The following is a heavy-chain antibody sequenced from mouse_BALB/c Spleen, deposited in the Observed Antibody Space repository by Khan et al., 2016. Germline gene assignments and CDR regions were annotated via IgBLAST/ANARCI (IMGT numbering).Heavy chain of an antibody. D-gene: IGHD1-1*01. J-gene: IGHJ1*01. V-gene: IGHV3-2*02. Sequence: EVKLEVSGPGLVKPSQSLSLTCTVTGYSITSDYAWNWIRQFPGNKLEWMGYISYSGSTSYSPLLESRISLTRDTSKSQFFLQLNSVPTEDTATYYCARSLVAARYFDVWGAGTTVTVSS. CDR3: ARSLVAARYFDV. CDR2: ISYSGST. CDR1: GYSITSDYA.